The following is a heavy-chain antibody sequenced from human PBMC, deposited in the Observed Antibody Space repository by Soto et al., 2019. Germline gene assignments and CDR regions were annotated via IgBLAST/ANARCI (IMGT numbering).Heavy chain of an antibody. D-gene: IGHD2-8*02. CDR2: INHSGST. Sequence: PSETLSVTCAVYGGFFIGYYWTWIRQPPWTGLEWIGEINHSGSTNYNPSLKSRVTISVDTSKNQFSLKLTSVTAADTAVYYCARGKITGLFGYWGQGTLGAVSS. V-gene: IGHV4-34*01. CDR1: GGFFIGYY. CDR3: ARGKITGLFGY. J-gene: IGHJ4*02.